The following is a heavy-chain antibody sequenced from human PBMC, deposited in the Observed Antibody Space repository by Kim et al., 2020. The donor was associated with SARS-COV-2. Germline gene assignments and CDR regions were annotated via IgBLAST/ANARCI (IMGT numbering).Heavy chain of an antibody. D-gene: IGHD3-9*01. CDR1: GFTFGAYS. Sequence: GGSLRLSCAASGFTFGAYSMNWFRQAPGKGLEWISYISSSSSTIYYADSVKGRFTVSRDNAEDSLYLQMNSLRDEDTAVYYCARPTINYYYAMDVWGLGTSVTVSS. V-gene: IGHV3-48*02. CDR2: ISSSSSTI. J-gene: IGHJ6*02. CDR3: ARPTINYYYAMDV.